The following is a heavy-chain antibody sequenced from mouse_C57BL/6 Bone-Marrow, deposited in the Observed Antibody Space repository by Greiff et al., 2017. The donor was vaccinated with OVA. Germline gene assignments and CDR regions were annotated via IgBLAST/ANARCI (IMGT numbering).Heavy chain of an antibody. V-gene: IGHV1-39*01. D-gene: IGHD1-1*01. CDR2: INPNYGTT. Sequence: EVQLQESGPELVKPGASVKISCKASGYSFTDYNMNWVKQSNGKSLEWIGVINPNYGTTSYNQKFKGKATLTVDQSSSTAYMQLNSLTSEDSAVYYCARGCYYYGSSYNYAMDYWGQGTSVTVSS. CDR3: ARGCYYYGSSYNYAMDY. CDR1: GYSFTDYN. J-gene: IGHJ4*01.